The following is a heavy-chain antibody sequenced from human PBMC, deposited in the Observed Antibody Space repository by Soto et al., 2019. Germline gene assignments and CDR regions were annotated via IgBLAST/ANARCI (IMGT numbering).Heavy chain of an antibody. Sequence: GGSLRLSCAASGFTVSSYWMSWVRQAPGKGLEWVANIKQDGSEKYYVDSVKGRFTISRDNAKNSLYLQMNSLRAEDTAVYYCATAGRLFLHFDYWGQGTLVTVSS. J-gene: IGHJ4*02. D-gene: IGHD3-16*01. CDR2: IKQDGSEK. V-gene: IGHV3-7*05. CDR1: GFTVSSYW. CDR3: ATAGRLFLHFDY.